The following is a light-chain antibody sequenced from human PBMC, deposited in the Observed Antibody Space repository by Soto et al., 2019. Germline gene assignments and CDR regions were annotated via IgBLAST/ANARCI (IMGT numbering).Light chain of an antibody. Sequence: EVVLTQSPATLSLSPGERATLSCRASENVRTFVDWYQQKPGQAPRLLIYGASNRATGIPARFSGSGSGTDFTLTISTLEPEDFAVYYCQQHSHWPPWKFGQGTRVEIQ. CDR2: GAS. CDR3: QQHSHWPPWK. V-gene: IGKV3-11*01. J-gene: IGKJ1*01. CDR1: ENVRTF.